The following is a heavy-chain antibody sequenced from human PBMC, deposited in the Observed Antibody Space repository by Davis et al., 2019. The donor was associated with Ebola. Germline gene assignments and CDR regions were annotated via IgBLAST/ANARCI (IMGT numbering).Heavy chain of an antibody. CDR1: GFTFSDAR. J-gene: IGHJ4*02. D-gene: IGHD6-13*01. V-gene: IGHV3-15*01. Sequence: PGGSLRLSCAASGFTFSDARMSWVRQAPGKGLEWVGRIKNEAGGGTRDYAAPVKDRFTVSRDDSKNTVYLQMNSLRTEDTGVYYCSWHYRDYWGQGTLVTVSS. CDR3: SWHYRDY. CDR2: IKNEAGGGTR.